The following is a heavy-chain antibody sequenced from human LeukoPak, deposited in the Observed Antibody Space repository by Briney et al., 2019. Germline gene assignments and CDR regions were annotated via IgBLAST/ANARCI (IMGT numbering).Heavy chain of an antibody. CDR3: AKDMGVYDSSGYIFDY. CDR1: GFTFSSYG. D-gene: IGHD3-22*01. CDR2: ISWNSGSI. J-gene: IGHJ4*02. Sequence: GRSLRLSCAASGFTFSSYGMHWVRQAPGKGLEWVSGISWNSGSIGYADSVKGRFTISRDNAKNSLYLQMNSLRAEDTALYYCAKDMGVYDSSGYIFDYWGQGTLVTVSS. V-gene: IGHV3-9*01.